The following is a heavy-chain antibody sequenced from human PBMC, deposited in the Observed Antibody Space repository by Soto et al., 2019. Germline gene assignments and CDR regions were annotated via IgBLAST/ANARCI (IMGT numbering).Heavy chain of an antibody. D-gene: IGHD6-6*01. CDR3: AANKVAARPFDY. CDR2: IYSGGST. V-gene: IGHV3-66*01. CDR1: GFTFDDYG. J-gene: IGHJ4*02. Sequence: TGGSLRLSCAASGFTFDDYGMSWVRQAPGKGLEWVSVIYSGGSTYYADSVKGRFTISRDNSKNTLYLQMNSLRAEDTAVYYCAANKVAARPFDYWGQGTLVTVSS.